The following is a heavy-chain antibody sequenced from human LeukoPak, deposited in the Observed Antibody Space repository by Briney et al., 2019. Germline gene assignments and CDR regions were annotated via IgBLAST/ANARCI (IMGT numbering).Heavy chain of an antibody. D-gene: IGHD6-13*01. Sequence: GGSLRLSCEASGFTFNKYWMSWFRQAPGKGLEWVANIKQDGSEKYYVDSVKGRFTISRDNAKNSLYLEMNSLRVEDTAVYYCARGYNNNWDHHFDYWGQGSLVTVSS. V-gene: IGHV3-7*01. CDR1: GFTFNKYW. J-gene: IGHJ4*02. CDR3: ARGYNNNWDHHFDY. CDR2: IKQDGSEK.